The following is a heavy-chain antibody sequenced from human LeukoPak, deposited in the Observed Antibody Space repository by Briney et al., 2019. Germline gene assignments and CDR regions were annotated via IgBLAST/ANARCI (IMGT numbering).Heavy chain of an antibody. D-gene: IGHD3-10*02. J-gene: IGHJ4*02. CDR3: ASKPPSRVPRLFVRDY. V-gene: IGHV4-30-4*08. CDR2: IYYSGST. Sequence: PSETLSLTCSVSGGSISSGDYYWTWIRQPPGKGLEWIGYIYYSGSTYYNPSLKSRVTISVDTSKNQFSLKLSSVTAADTAVYYCASKPPSRVPRLFVRDYWGQGTLVTVSS. CDR1: GGSISSGDYY.